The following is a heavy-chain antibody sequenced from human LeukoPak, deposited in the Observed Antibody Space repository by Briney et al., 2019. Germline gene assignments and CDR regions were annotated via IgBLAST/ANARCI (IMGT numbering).Heavy chain of an antibody. J-gene: IGHJ5*02. V-gene: IGHV4-4*02. Sequence: SGTLSLTCTVSSDSIFTSNWWSWVRQPPGKGLEWIGQIFHSGSTSYSPSLKSRVTISMDKSKNQISLRLTSVTAADTAVYYCARVGSYYGPQTSWFDPWGQGTLVAVSS. CDR1: SDSIFTSNW. CDR3: ARVGSYYGPQTSWFDP. CDR2: IFHSGST. D-gene: IGHD3-10*01.